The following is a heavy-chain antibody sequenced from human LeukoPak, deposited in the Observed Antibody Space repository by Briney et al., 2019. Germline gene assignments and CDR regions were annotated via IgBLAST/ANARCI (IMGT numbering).Heavy chain of an antibody. CDR2: IYSGGST. CDR3: ARDRGYYGDYYWYFDL. D-gene: IGHD4-17*01. Sequence: GGSLRLSCAASGFTVSSNYMSWVRQAPGKGLEWVSVIYSGGSTYYADSVKGRFTISRDNSKNTLYLQMNSRRAEDTAVYYCARDRGYYGDYYWYFDLWGRGTLVTVSS. CDR1: GFTVSSNY. V-gene: IGHV3-53*01. J-gene: IGHJ2*01.